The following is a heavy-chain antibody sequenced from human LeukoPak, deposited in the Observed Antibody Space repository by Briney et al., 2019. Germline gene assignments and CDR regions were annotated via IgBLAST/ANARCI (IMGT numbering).Heavy chain of an antibody. Sequence: GGSLRLSCAASGFTFSSYAMSWVRQAPGKGLEWVSAISGSGGSTYYADSVKGQFTISRDNSKNTLYLQMNSLRAEDTAVYYCARDRSSPLGGGYYYMDVWGKGTTVTVSS. CDR1: GFTFSSYA. CDR3: ARDRSSPLGGGYYYMDV. D-gene: IGHD6-6*01. V-gene: IGHV3-23*01. J-gene: IGHJ6*03. CDR2: ISGSGGST.